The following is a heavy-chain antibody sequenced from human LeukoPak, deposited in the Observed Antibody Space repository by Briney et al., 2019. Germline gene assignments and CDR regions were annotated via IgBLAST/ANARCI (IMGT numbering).Heavy chain of an antibody. CDR3: ARDRLGDYDHSGYYDK. J-gene: IGHJ4*02. V-gene: IGHV3-23*01. Sequence: GGSLRLSCAASGFTFNSYAMSWVRQAPGMGLEWVSIISGSGDNTYYADSVKGRFTISRDNAKNSVYLQMNNLRAEDTAVYYCARDRLGDYDHSGYYDKWGQGTLVTVSS. CDR2: ISGSGDNT. D-gene: IGHD3-22*01. CDR1: GFTFNSYA.